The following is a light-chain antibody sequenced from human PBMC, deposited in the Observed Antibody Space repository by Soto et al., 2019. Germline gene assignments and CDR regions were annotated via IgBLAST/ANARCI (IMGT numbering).Light chain of an antibody. CDR3: QQYGSSPWP. CDR1: QSVSSSY. Sequence: EIVLTQSPGTLSLSPGERATLSCRSSQSVSSSYLAWHQQKPGQAPRLLIYGASSRATGIPDRFSGSGSGTDFTLTISRLEPEDFEVYYCQQYGSSPWPFGQGTKVEIK. J-gene: IGKJ1*01. V-gene: IGKV3-20*01. CDR2: GAS.